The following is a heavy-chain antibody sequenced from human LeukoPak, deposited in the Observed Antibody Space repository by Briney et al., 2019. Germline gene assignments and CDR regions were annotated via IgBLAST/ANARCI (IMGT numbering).Heavy chain of an antibody. CDR3: ATELKYYDFWSGYSDY. J-gene: IGHJ4*02. CDR2: IRYDGSNK. Sequence: PGGSLRLSCAASGFTFSIYGMHWVPHARGKGLVGVAFIRYDGSNKYYAESVKGRFTISRDNSKNTLNLKMNSLRAEDTAVYYCATELKYYDFWSGYSDYWGQGTLVTVSS. CDR1: GFTFSIYG. V-gene: IGHV3-30*02. D-gene: IGHD3-3*01.